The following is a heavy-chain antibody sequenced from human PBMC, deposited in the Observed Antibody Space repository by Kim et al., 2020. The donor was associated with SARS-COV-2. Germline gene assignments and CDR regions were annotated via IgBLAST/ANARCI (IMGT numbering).Heavy chain of an antibody. Sequence: GESLQISCKGSGYSFTSYWIRWVRQMPGKGLEWMGRIDPSDSYTNYSPSFQGHVTISADKSISTAYLQLSSLKASDTAMYYCASQPNKYQLLYIGYWGQGTLVTVSS. CDR3: ASQPNKYQLLYIGY. D-gene: IGHD2-2*02. CDR2: IDPSDSYT. J-gene: IGHJ4*02. CDR1: GYSFTSYW. V-gene: IGHV5-10-1*01.